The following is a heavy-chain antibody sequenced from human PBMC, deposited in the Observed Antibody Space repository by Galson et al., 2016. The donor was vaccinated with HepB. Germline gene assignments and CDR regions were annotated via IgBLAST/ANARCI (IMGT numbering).Heavy chain of an antibody. V-gene: IGHV3-33*01. CDR3: GRLGGPHMYYHGSGIRGNFHNGVDV. D-gene: IGHD3-10*01. CDR1: GFTFSSYG. CDR2: IWYDGSDK. J-gene: IGHJ6*04. Sequence: SLRLSCAASGFTFSSYGMHWVRQAPGKGLEWVAVIWYDGSDKYYADSVKGRFTISRDNSKNTLYLQMNSLRASDTAIYYCGRLGGPHMYYHGSGIRGNFHNGVDVWGKGTTVTVSS.